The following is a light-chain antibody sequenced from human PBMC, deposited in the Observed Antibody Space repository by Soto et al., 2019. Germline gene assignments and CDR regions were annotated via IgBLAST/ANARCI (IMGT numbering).Light chain of an antibody. Sequence: QSVLTQPPSVSGAPGQRVTISCTGNNSNIGGGYDVNWYQQLPRTAPKLLIYGNNNRPSGVPDRSCGSNSYASATLAITGLQSEDGAEYSSHPYDSRLSGSVFGGGTKLTVL. CDR1: NSNIGGGYD. CDR3: HPYDSRLSGSV. CDR2: GNN. V-gene: IGLV1-40*01. J-gene: IGLJ2*01.